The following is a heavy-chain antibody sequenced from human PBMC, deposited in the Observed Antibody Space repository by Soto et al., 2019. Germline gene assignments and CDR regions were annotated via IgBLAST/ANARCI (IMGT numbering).Heavy chain of an antibody. D-gene: IGHD3-10*01. Sequence: QITLKESGPTLVKPTQTLTLTCTFSGFSLSTSAVGVGWIRQPPGKALEWLALIYWDDDKYDSPSLKSRLTSPKDTSKRQVVLSMTNMDPVDTATYYWARQYGSGNHYLWYFDLWGRGAQVTVSS. V-gene: IGHV2-5*02. CDR3: ARQYGSGNHYLWYFDL. J-gene: IGHJ2*01. CDR2: IYWDDDK. CDR1: GFSLSTSAVG.